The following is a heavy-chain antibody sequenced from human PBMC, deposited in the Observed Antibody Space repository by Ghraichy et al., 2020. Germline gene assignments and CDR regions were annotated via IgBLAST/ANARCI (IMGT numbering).Heavy chain of an antibody. J-gene: IGHJ5*02. D-gene: IGHD2-8*01. CDR1: GGSISSSSYY. Sequence: ETLSLTCTVSGGSISSSSYYWGWIRQPPGKGLEWIGSIYYSGSTYYNPSLKSRVTISVDTSKNQFSLKLSSVTAADTAVYYCARLLTSKDIVLMVYAIDWFDPWGQGTLVTVSS. CDR3: ARLLTSKDIVLMVYAIDWFDP. V-gene: IGHV4-39*01. CDR2: IYYSGST.